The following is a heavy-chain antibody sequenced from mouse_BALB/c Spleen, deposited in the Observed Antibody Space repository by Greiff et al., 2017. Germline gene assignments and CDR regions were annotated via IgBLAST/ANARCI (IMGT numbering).Heavy chain of an antibody. V-gene: IGHV1-69*02. CDR1: GYTFTSYW. CDR2: IDPSDSYT. CDR3: ARASSYYFDY. Sequence: VQLQQPGAELVKPGASVKLSCKASGYTFTSYWMHWVKQRPGQGLEWIGEIDPSDSYTNYNQKFKGKATLTVDKSSSTAYMQLSSLTSEDSAVYYCARASSYYFDYWGQGTTLTVSS. D-gene: IGHD1-1*01. J-gene: IGHJ2*01.